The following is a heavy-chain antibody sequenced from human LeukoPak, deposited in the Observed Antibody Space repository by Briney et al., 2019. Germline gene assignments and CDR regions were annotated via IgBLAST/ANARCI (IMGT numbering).Heavy chain of an antibody. CDR3: AKVSGYDILTGYWGAFDI. Sequence: GGSLRLSCAASGFTFSSYGMHWVRQAPGKGLEWVAFIRHDGSNKYYADSVKGRFTISRDNSKNTLYLQMNSLRAEDTAVYYCAKVSGYDILTGYWGAFDIWGQGTMVTVSS. CDR2: IRHDGSNK. V-gene: IGHV3-30*02. J-gene: IGHJ3*02. D-gene: IGHD3-9*01. CDR1: GFTFSSYG.